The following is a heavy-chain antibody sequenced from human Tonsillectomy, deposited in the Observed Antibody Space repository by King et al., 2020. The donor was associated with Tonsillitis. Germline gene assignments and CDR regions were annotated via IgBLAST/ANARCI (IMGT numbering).Heavy chain of an antibody. D-gene: IGHD3-10*01. Sequence: QVQLVESGGGVVQPGRSLRLSCAASGFTFSSYGMHWVRPAPGKGLEWVSIIWYDGSNKYYADSVKGRFTISRDNSKNTLYLQMNSLRAEDTAVYYCASGAGLGYWGQGTLVTVSS. V-gene: IGHV3-33*08. J-gene: IGHJ4*02. CDR3: ASGAGLGY. CDR1: GFTFSSYG. CDR2: IWYDGSNK.